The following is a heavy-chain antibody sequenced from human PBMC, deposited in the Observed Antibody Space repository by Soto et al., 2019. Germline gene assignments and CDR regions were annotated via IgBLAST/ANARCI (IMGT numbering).Heavy chain of an antibody. D-gene: IGHD2-2*01. CDR3: ARDLIVVVPAARGGMDV. Sequence: GASVKVSCKASGYTFTSYAMHWVRQAPGQRLEWMGWINAGNGNTKYSQKFQGRVTITRDTSASTAYMELSSLRSEDTAVYYCARDLIVVVPAARGGMDVWGQGTTVTVSS. CDR1: GYTFTSYA. CDR2: INAGNGNT. V-gene: IGHV1-3*01. J-gene: IGHJ6*02.